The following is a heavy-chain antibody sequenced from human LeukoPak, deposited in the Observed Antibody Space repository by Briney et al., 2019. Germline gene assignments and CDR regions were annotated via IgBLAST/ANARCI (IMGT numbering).Heavy chain of an antibody. Sequence: GGSLRLSCASFGLNINYDWMSWVRQGPGKGLEWVGRIKSKTDGGTTEYAAPVKGRFTISRDDSRNPLYLQMSSLNSEDTAVYYCVRDQYCASSSCPGAFDLWGQGTVVTVSS. V-gene: IGHV3-15*01. D-gene: IGHD2-2*01. CDR1: GLNINYDW. J-gene: IGHJ3*01. CDR3: VRDQYCASSSCPGAFDL. CDR2: IKSKTDGGTT.